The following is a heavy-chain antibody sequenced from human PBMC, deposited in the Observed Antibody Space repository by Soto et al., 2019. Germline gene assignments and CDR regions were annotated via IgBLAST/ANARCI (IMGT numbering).Heavy chain of an antibody. CDR2: IWYDGSNK. V-gene: IGHV3-33*01. CDR1: GFTFSSYG. D-gene: IGHD6-13*01. J-gene: IGHJ4*02. CDR3: AREYSSLSYYFDY. Sequence: QVQLVESGGGVVQPGRSLRLSCAASGFTFSSYGMHWVRQAPGKGLEWVAVIWYDGSNKYYADSVKGRFTISRDNSKNTLYLQMNSLRAEDMAVHYCAREYSSLSYYFDYWGQGTLVTVSS.